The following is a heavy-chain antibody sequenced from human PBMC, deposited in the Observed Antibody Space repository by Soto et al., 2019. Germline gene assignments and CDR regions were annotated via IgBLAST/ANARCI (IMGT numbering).Heavy chain of an antibody. J-gene: IGHJ4*02. Sequence: EVQLLEFGGHLVQPGGSLRLSCAASGFTLSNYAMTWVRRAPGKGLEWVSSISGGGNTYYAESVKGRFTISRDNSKSTLYLQMDSLRVEDTAVYYGAKGARSSSGSDGYKFDYWGQGTLVTVSS. D-gene: IGHD2-21*01. CDR2: ISGGGNT. V-gene: IGHV3-23*01. CDR3: AKGARSSSGSDGYKFDY. CDR1: GFTLSNYA.